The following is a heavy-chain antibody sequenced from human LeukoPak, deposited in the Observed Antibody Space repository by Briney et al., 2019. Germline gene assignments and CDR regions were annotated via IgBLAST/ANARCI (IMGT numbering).Heavy chain of an antibody. D-gene: IGHD3-10*01. CDR2: ISSSGADT. Sequence: GGSLRLSCAASGFTFSSYAMSWVRQAPGKGLQWVSAISSSGADTYYADSVKGRFTISRDNSKNTLFLQMNSLRPEDTAVYYCAKDDYFGSGTWGQGALVTVS. V-gene: IGHV3-23*01. J-gene: IGHJ5*02. CDR1: GFTFSSYA. CDR3: AKDDYFGSGT.